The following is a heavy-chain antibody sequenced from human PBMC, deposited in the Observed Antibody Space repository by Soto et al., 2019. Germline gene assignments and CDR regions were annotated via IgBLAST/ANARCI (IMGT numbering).Heavy chain of an antibody. CDR3: ARVGQRRYYYYMDV. V-gene: IGHV1-8*01. Sequence: ASVKVSCKASGYTFTSYDINWVRQATGQGLEWMGWMNPNSGNTGYAQKFQGRVTITRDTSASTAYMELSSLRSEDTAVYYCARVGQRRYYYYMDVWGKGTTVTVSS. D-gene: IGHD6-25*01. CDR2: MNPNSGNT. J-gene: IGHJ6*03. CDR1: GYTFTSYD.